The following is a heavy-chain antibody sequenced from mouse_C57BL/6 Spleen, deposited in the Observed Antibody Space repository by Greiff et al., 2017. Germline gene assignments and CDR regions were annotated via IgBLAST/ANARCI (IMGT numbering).Heavy chain of an antibody. D-gene: IGHD1-1*01. Sequence: QVQLQQPGAELVRPGSSVKLSCKASGYTFTSYWMHWVKQRPIQGLEWIGNIDPSDSETNYNQKFKDKATLTVDKSSSTAYMQLSSLTSEDSAVYYCAREGYYYGSSYEAMDCWGQGTSVTASS. V-gene: IGHV1-52*01. CDR3: AREGYYYGSSYEAMDC. CDR2: IDPSDSET. CDR1: GYTFTSYW. J-gene: IGHJ4*01.